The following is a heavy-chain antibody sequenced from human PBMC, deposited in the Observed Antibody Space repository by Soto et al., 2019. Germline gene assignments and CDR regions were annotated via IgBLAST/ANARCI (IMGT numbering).Heavy chain of an antibody. CDR3: VRHDPLEGGALDV. CDR1: WYRFMNNL. D-gene: IGHD2-15*01. J-gene: IGHJ3*01. V-gene: IGHV5-51*01. CDR2: FYPADSEA. Sequence: PGESLKISCKGSWYRFMNNLNGWVRQMPGKGLEGSGVFYPADSEARYSPSCQGQVTKSADKSTSTAYLQWGSLKGPDTGMFFFVRHDPLEGGALDVWGQGTMVTVSS.